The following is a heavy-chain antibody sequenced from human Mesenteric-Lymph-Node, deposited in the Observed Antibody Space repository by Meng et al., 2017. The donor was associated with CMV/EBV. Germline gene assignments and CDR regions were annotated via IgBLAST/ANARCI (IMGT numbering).Heavy chain of an antibody. D-gene: IGHD3-22*01. CDR1: GFRFDDYG. V-gene: IGHV3-20*04. Sequence: GESLKISCAATGFRFDDYGMNWVRQAPGRGLEWVSGINDDGAGAGYADSVKGRFTISRDNAKNSLYLQMNSLRAEDTAVYYCARDRLAYYDETGPTRAYGMDVWGQGTTVTVSS. CDR2: INDDGAGA. CDR3: ARDRLAYYDETGPTRAYGMDV. J-gene: IGHJ6*02.